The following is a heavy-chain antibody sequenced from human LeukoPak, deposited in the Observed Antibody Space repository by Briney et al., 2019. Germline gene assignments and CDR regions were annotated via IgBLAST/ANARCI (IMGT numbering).Heavy chain of an antibody. Sequence: GGSLRLSCAASGFTFSSYAMSWVRQAPGKGLEWVSAISGSGGSTYYADSVKGRFTISRDNSKNTLYLQMNSLRAEDTAVYYCARDVIAAAGKVDYGMDVWGQGTTVTVSS. CDR3: ARDVIAAAGKVDYGMDV. V-gene: IGHV3-23*01. D-gene: IGHD6-13*01. CDR2: ISGSGGST. CDR1: GFTFSSYA. J-gene: IGHJ6*02.